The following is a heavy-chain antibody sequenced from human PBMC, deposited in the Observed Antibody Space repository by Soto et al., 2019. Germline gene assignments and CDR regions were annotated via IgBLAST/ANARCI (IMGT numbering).Heavy chain of an antibody. CDR2: IYYSGST. CDR3: ARVGRLYYDFWSGYPGPFDY. J-gene: IGHJ4*02. Sequence: SETLSLTCTVSGGSISSGGYYWSWIRQHPGKGLEWIGYIYYSGSTYYNPSLKSRVTISVDTSKNQFSLKLSSVTAADTAVYYCARVGRLYYDFWSGYPGPFDYWGQGTLVTVS. D-gene: IGHD3-3*01. CDR1: GGSISSGGYY. V-gene: IGHV4-31*03.